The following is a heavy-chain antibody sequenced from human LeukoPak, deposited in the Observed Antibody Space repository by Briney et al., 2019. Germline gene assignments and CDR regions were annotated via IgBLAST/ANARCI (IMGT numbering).Heavy chain of an antibody. Sequence: GGSLRLSCAASGFTFSAYTINWVRQAPGKGLEWVSPISSSSISINYADSVKGRFTISRDNAKNSMYLEMNSLRAEDTAVYYCTRPGDYGSGSWGQGTLVTVSS. J-gene: IGHJ4*02. V-gene: IGHV3-21*06. CDR1: GFTFSAYT. CDR2: ISSSSISI. CDR3: TRPGDYGSGS. D-gene: IGHD3-10*01.